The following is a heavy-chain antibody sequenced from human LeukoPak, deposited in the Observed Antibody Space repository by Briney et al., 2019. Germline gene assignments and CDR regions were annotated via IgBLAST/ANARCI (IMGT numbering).Heavy chain of an antibody. Sequence: SETLSLTCTVSGGSISSYYWSWIRQPAGQRLEWIGHIHTSGSTHYNPSLKSRLTMSVDTSKNQFSLNLTSVTAEDTAVYYCARDLFVTKYYFDSWGQGTLVTVSS. CDR2: IHTSGST. CDR3: ARDLFVTKYYFDS. CDR1: GGSISSYY. V-gene: IGHV4-4*07. J-gene: IGHJ4*02. D-gene: IGHD1-1*01.